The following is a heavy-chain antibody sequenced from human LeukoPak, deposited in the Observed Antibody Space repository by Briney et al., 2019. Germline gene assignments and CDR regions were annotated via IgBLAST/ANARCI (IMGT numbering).Heavy chain of an antibody. CDR3: ARDHLPFGVREPLLDNWFDP. CDR2: ISAYNGNT. CDR1: GYTFTSYG. V-gene: IGHV1-18*01. Sequence: ASVKVSCKASGYTFTSYGISWVRQAPGQGLEWMGWISAYNGNTNYAQKLQGRVTMTTDTSTSTAYMELRSLRSDDTAVYYCARDHLPFGVREPLLDNWFDPWGQGTLVTVSS. D-gene: IGHD3-16*01. J-gene: IGHJ5*02.